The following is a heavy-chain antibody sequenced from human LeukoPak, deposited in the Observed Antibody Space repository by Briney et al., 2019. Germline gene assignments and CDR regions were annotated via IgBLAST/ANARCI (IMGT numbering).Heavy chain of an antibody. D-gene: IGHD2-2*01. CDR3: ARAYCSSTSIRLKGRYCGGDQAFDI. CDR1: GYTFTSYG. CDR2: ISAYNGNT. J-gene: IGHJ3*02. V-gene: IGHV1-18*04. Sequence: ASVKVSCKASGYTFTSYGISWVRQAPGQGLEWMGWISAYNGNTNYAQKLQGRVTMTTDTSTSTAYMELRSLRSDDTAVYYCARAYCSSTSIRLKGRYCGGDQAFDIWGQGTMVTVSS.